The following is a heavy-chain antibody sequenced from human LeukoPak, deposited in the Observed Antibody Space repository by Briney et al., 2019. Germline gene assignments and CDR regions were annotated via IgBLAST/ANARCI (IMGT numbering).Heavy chain of an antibody. CDR2: IKSDGSNS. CDR1: GFTFSTYW. CDR3: VRVGGRSSIGGDC. Sequence: GRSLRLSCAASGFTFSTYWMHWVRQAPGTGLVWVSRIKSDGSNSNYADCVKGRFTISRDNAKNTLYLQMNSLRAEDTAVYHCVRVGGRSSIGGDCWGQGTLVTVSS. D-gene: IGHD3-10*01. V-gene: IGHV3-74*01. J-gene: IGHJ4*02.